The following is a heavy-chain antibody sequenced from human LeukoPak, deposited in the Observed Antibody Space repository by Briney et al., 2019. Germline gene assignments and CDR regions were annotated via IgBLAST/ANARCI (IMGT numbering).Heavy chain of an antibody. D-gene: IGHD7-27*01. V-gene: IGHV4-59*01. CDR2: IHHSGST. CDR3: TRGHWALDS. J-gene: IGHJ4*02. Sequence: SETLSLTCTVSGGSITDYYWSWIRQPPGKGLEWIGYIHHSGSTDYNPSLKGRVTISLDTSKNQFSLKLSSVTAADTAVYYCTRGHWALDSWCQGTLVTVSS. CDR1: GGSITDYY.